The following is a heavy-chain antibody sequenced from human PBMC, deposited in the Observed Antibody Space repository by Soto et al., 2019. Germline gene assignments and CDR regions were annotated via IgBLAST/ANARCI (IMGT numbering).Heavy chain of an antibody. J-gene: IGHJ4*02. D-gene: IGHD3-10*01. CDR1: GGSISSYY. V-gene: IGHV4-59*08. Sequence: SETLSLTCTVSGGSISSYYWSWIRQPPGKGLEWIGYIYYSGSTNYNPSLKSRVTISVDTSKNQFSLNLSSVPAADTAVYYCARLWFGEPVDYWGQGTLVTVSS. CDR3: ARLWFGEPVDY. CDR2: IYYSGST.